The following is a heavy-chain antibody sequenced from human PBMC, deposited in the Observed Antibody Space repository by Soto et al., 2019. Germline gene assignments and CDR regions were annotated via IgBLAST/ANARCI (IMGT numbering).Heavy chain of an antibody. CDR1: GGSISSYY. CDR3: ARQTKTSSGWFFDY. CDR2: IYYSGST. J-gene: IGHJ4*02. V-gene: IGHV4-59*01. Sequence: PSETLSLTCTVSGGSISSYYWSWIRQPPGKGLEWIGYIYYSGSTNYNPSLKSRVTISVDTSKNQFSLKLSSVTAADTAVYYCARQTKTSSGWFFDYWGQGTLVTVSS. D-gene: IGHD6-19*01.